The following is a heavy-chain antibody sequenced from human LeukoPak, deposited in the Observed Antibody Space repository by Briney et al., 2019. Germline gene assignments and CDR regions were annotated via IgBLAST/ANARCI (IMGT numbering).Heavy chain of an antibody. CDR3: AKQSSPKLLGYFDY. J-gene: IGHJ4*02. Sequence: PGRSLRLSCAASGFTFSSYGMHWVRQAPGKGLEWVSAISGSGGSTYYADSVKGRFTISRDNSKNTLYLQMNSLRAEDTAVYYCAKQSSPKLLGYFDYWGQGTLVTVSS. V-gene: IGHV3-23*01. CDR1: GFTFSSYG. CDR2: ISGSGGST. D-gene: IGHD4-23*01.